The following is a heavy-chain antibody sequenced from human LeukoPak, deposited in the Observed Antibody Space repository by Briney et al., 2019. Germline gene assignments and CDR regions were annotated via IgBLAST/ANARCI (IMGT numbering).Heavy chain of an antibody. Sequence: GGSLRLSCAASGFTFNTYAIYWVRQAPGKGLEWVSGICGSGGCTYYADSVKGRFTISRDNSKNTVYLQMNSLRAEDTAVYYCAKVVVASTRGVFDYWGQGTLVTVSS. V-gene: IGHV3-23*01. CDR3: AKVVVASTRGVFDY. CDR1: GFTFNTYA. J-gene: IGHJ4*02. CDR2: ICGSGGCT. D-gene: IGHD2-15*01.